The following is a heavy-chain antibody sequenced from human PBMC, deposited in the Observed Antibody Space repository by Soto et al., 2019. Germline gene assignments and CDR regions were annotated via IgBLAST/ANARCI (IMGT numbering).Heavy chain of an antibody. V-gene: IGHV4-59*11. J-gene: IGHJ4*02. CDR2: IFYSGST. CDR1: GGSISGHY. CDR3: ARVGSSGWSPDY. Sequence: QVQLQESGPGLVKPSETLSLTCTVSGGSISGHYWSWIRQPPGKGLEWIGYIFYSGSTNYNPSLRSRVTISVDTSKNQCSLKLSSVTTADTAMYYCARVGSSGWSPDYWGQGTLVTVSS. D-gene: IGHD6-19*01.